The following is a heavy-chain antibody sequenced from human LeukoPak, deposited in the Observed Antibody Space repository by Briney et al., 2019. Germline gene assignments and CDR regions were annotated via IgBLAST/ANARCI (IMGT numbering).Heavy chain of an antibody. J-gene: IGHJ4*02. CDR2: IYYSGST. D-gene: IGHD6-19*01. Sequence: KSSETLSLTCTVSGGSISSSSYYWGWIRQPPGKGLEWIGSIYYSGSTYYNPSLKSRVTISLDTSKNQFSVKLSSVTAADTAVYYCARLRPRSYSSGWYYFDYWGQGTLVTVSS. V-gene: IGHV4-39*07. CDR1: GGSISSSSYY. CDR3: ARLRPRSYSSGWYYFDY.